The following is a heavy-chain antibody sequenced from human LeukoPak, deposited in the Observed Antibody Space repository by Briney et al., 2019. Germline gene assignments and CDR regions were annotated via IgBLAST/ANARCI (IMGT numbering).Heavy chain of an antibody. CDR3: ARDSSGWYGLDP. V-gene: IGHV4-4*07. J-gene: IGHJ5*02. CDR1: GGSISSNY. CDR2: IYTSGST. D-gene: IGHD6-19*01. Sequence: PSETLSLTCAVSGGSISSNYWSWLRQPAGKGLEWIGRIYTSGSTNYNPSLKSRVTISVDKSKNQFSLKLSSVTAADTAVYYCARDSSGWYGLDPWGQGTLVTVSS.